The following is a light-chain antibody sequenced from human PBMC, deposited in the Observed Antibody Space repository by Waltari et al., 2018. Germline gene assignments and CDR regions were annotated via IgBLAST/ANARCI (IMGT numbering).Light chain of an antibody. V-gene: IGKV4-1*01. Sequence: DIVMTQSPDSLAVSLGERATINCKSSQSVLHSSNNKNYLAWYQQKTGQRTKLLIYWASTRESGVPVRFSGSGSGTDVTGTISSLQAEDGAVYYCQQYYSTCQFGQGTKVEIK. CDR2: WAS. J-gene: IGKJ1*01. CDR1: QSVLHSSNNKNY. CDR3: QQYYSTCQ.